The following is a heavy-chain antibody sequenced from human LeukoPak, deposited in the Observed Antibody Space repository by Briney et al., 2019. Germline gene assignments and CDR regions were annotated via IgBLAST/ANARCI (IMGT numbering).Heavy chain of an antibody. D-gene: IGHD1-26*01. CDR2: ITSSSSYK. CDR1: GFTFDDYG. Sequence: GGSLRLSCAASGFTFDDYGMSWVRQAPGKGLEWISSITSSSSYKFYADSVKGRFTISRDNAKNSLYLQMNSLRAEDTAVYYCARDPYSGAYYEGYYYYYMDVWGKGTTVTVSS. V-gene: IGHV3-21*01. J-gene: IGHJ6*03. CDR3: ARDPYSGAYYEGYYYYYMDV.